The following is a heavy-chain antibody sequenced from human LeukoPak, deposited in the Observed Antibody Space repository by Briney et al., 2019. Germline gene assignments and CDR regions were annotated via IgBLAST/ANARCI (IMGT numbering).Heavy chain of an antibody. CDR1: GGSISSSNW. V-gene: IGHV4-4*02. CDR3: AMVLAYSSSSPDFDY. Sequence: SGTLSLTCAVSGGSISSSNWWSWVRQPPGKGLEWIGEIYHSGSTNYNPSLKSRVTISVDKSKNQFSLKLSSVTAADTAVYYCAMVLAYSSSSPDFDYWGQGTLVTVSS. D-gene: IGHD6-6*01. J-gene: IGHJ4*02. CDR2: IYHSGST.